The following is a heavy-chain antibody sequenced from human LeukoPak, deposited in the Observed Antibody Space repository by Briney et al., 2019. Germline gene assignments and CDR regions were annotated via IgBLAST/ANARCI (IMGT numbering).Heavy chain of an antibody. Sequence: SETPSLTCTVSGGSISSYYWSWIRQPPGKGLEWIGYIYYSGSTNYNPSLKSRVTISVDTSKNQFSLKLSSVTAADTAVYYCARSPTPRYSSSWFYYWGQGTLVTVSS. V-gene: IGHV4-59*01. D-gene: IGHD6-13*01. J-gene: IGHJ4*02. CDR1: GGSISSYY. CDR2: IYYSGST. CDR3: ARSPTPRYSSSWFYY.